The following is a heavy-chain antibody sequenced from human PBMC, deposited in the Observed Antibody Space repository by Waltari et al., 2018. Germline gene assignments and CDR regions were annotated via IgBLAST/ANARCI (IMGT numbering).Heavy chain of an antibody. CDR2: ISYDGSNK. J-gene: IGHJ4*02. D-gene: IGHD1-26*01. CDR3: ARGLKWELMKESDY. CDR1: GFTFSSYA. Sequence: QVQLVESGGGVVQPGRSLRLSCAASGFTFSSYAMHWVRQAPGKGLEVVAVISYDGSNKYYADSVKGRFTISRDNSKNTLYLQMNSLRAEDTAVYYCARGLKWELMKESDYWGQGTLVTVSS. V-gene: IGHV3-30*01.